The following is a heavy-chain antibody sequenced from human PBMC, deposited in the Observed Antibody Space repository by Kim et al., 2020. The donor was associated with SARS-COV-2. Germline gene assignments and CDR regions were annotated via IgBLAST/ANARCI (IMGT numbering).Heavy chain of an antibody. Sequence: ASVKVSCKTSGFAFIDSYIHWVRQARGQGLEWMGWIKPKSGGTDYEQKFQGRVTMTRDTSISTAYLELSRLTSDDTAVYYCARVSRVGASTFYFDYWRQG. D-gene: IGHD1-26*01. CDR3: ARVSRVGASTFYFDY. V-gene: IGHV1-2*02. CDR1: GFAFIDSY. J-gene: IGHJ4*02. CDR2: IKPKSGGT.